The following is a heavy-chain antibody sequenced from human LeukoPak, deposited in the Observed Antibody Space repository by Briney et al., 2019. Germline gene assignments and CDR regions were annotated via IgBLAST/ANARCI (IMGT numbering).Heavy chain of an antibody. D-gene: IGHD3-10*01. Sequence: GSLRLSCAVSGFTVTSNYMSWVRQAPGKGLEWVSVIYSDGSTYSADSVKGRFTISRDNSKNTLYLQMNSLRAEDTAVYYCAKDLYYYGSGSYYVFDYWGQGTLVTVSS. V-gene: IGHV3-66*02. J-gene: IGHJ4*02. CDR1: GFTVTSNY. CDR3: AKDLYYYGSGSYYVFDY. CDR2: IYSDGST.